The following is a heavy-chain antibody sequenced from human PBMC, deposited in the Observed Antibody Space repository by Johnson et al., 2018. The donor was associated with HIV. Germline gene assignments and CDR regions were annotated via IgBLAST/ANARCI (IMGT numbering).Heavy chain of an antibody. Sequence: VQLVESGGGLVQPGGSLRISCQASGFTFDDYGMSWVRQAPGKGLEWVSGINWNGGSTGYADSVKGRFTISRDNAKNSLNLQMNSLRAEDTALYYCARVMAGSSGYRAFDIWGQGTMVTVSS. V-gene: IGHV3-20*04. J-gene: IGHJ3*02. CDR1: GFTFDDYG. CDR3: ARVMAGSSGYRAFDI. CDR2: INWNGGST. D-gene: IGHD3-22*01.